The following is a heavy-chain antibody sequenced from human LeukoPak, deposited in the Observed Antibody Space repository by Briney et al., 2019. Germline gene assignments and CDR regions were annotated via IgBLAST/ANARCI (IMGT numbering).Heavy chain of an antibody. Sequence: GGSLRLSCAASGFTFSDYYMSWIRQAPGKGLEWASYISSSGSTIYYADSVKGRFTISRDNAKNSLYLQMNSLRAEDTAVYYCASGGTAMVKPFDYWGQGTLVTVSS. CDR2: ISSSGSTI. V-gene: IGHV3-11*01. CDR1: GFTFSDYY. CDR3: ASGGTAMVKPFDY. J-gene: IGHJ4*02. D-gene: IGHD5-18*01.